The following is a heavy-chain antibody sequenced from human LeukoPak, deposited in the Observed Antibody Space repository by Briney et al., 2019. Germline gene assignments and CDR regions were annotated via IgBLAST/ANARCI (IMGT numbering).Heavy chain of an antibody. Sequence: PGGSLRLSCAASGFTFSSYAMSWVRQAPGKGLEWVSAISGSGGSTYYADSVKGRFTISRDNSKNTLYLQMNSLRAEDTAVYYCAKFMGYYYHSSGYPVDYWGQGTLVTVSS. CDR2: ISGSGGST. CDR3: AKFMGYYYHSSGYPVDY. D-gene: IGHD3-22*01. V-gene: IGHV3-23*01. J-gene: IGHJ4*02. CDR1: GFTFSSYA.